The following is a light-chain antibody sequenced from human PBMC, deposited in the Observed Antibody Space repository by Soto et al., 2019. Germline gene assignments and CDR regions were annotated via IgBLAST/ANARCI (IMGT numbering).Light chain of an antibody. CDR2: AAS. V-gene: IGKV1-6*02. CDR1: QAIGND. CDR3: LQDHNYPWT. Sequence: IPMTQSPSSLSVSVTDRITITCRASQAIGNDLGWYQQRPGEAPELLLYAASTLRSGVPSRFSGSGSGTQFALSINNLQPEDSATYFCLQDHNYPWTFGQGTKVEI. J-gene: IGKJ1*01.